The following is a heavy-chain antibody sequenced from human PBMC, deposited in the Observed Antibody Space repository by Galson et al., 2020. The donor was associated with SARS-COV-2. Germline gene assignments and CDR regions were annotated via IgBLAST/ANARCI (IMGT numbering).Heavy chain of an antibody. V-gene: IGHV4-31*03. J-gene: IGHJ4*02. CDR2: IYYSGST. Sequence: SETLSLTCTVSGGSISSGGYYWSWIRQHPGKGLEWIGYIYYSGSTYYNPSLKSRVTISVDTSKNQFSLKLSSVTAADTAVYYCARGPVPDRAGEDYWGQGTLVTVSS. D-gene: IGHD3-16*02. CDR3: ARGPVPDRAGEDY. CDR1: GGSISSGGYY.